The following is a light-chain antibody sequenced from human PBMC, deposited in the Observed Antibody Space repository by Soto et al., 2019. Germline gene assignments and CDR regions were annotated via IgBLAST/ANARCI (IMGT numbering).Light chain of an antibody. CDR1: QSISSW. CDR2: KVS. CDR3: QQYYSYPWT. J-gene: IGKJ1*01. Sequence: DIPMTQSPSTLSASVGDRVTITCRASQSISSWLAWFQQKPGKAPNLLFYKVSNLERGIPSRFSGSGSGTEFTLIISSPQPDDVADYYYQQYYSYPWTFGQGTKVEIK. V-gene: IGKV1-5*03.